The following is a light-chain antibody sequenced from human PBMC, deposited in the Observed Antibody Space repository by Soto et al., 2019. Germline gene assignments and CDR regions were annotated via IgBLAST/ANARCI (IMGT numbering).Light chain of an antibody. CDR2: DAS. Sequence: EIVLTQSPATLSLSPGERATLSCRASQSVGSSLAWYQQKPGQAPRLLVYDASSRATGIPARFSGSGSGTDFPLTISSLEPEEFAVYDCQQRNNWPRKTFGQGTKVEIK. CDR3: QQRNNWPRKT. V-gene: IGKV3-11*01. J-gene: IGKJ1*01. CDR1: QSVGSS.